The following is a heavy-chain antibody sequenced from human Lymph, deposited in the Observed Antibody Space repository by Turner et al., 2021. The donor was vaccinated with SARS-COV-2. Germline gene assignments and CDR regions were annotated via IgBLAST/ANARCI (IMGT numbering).Heavy chain of an antibody. J-gene: IGHJ5*02. D-gene: IGHD3-9*01. CDR1: GYTFTSYD. CDR2: MNPNSGNR. Sequence: QLQLVQSGADEKKPGASVMVSCKASGYTFTSYDINCVLQATGQWLEWRGWMNPNSGNRGYAQKFEGRDTMTRNNTISTAYMELSSLRYEDTAGYYCARGAQLTVGFDTWGQGTLVTVSS. V-gene: IGHV1-8*01. CDR3: ARGAQLTVGFDT.